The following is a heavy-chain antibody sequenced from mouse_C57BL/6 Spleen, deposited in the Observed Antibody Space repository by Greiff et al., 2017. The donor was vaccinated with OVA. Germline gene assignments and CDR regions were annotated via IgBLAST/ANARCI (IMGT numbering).Heavy chain of an antibody. D-gene: IGHD3-3*01. CDR3: ARSGDYDAMDY. CDR2: IDPSDSET. J-gene: IGHJ4*01. Sequence: VQLQQPGAELVRPGSSVKLSCKASGYTFTSYWMHWVKQRPIQGLEWIGNIDPSDSETHYNQKFTDKATLTVDKSSSTAYMQLSSLTSEDSAVYYCARSGDYDAMDYWGQGTSVTVSS. CDR1: GYTFTSYW. V-gene: IGHV1-52*01.